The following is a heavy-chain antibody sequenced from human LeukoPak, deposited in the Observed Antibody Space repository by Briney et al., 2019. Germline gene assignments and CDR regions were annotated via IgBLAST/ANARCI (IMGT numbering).Heavy chain of an antibody. CDR1: GDTLSSDA. V-gene: IGHV1-69*05. D-gene: IGHD5-12*01. CDR2: IIPMFGTT. CDR3: ATLAYSGFGPRSDSDY. Sequence: ASVKVSCKASGDTLSSDAVNWVRQAPGQGLEWMGGIIPMFGTTVFAQKFQGRLTISRDDSTSTGYMELTSLKSEDTAVYYCATLAYSGFGPRSDSDYWGQGTLDTVSS. J-gene: IGHJ4*02.